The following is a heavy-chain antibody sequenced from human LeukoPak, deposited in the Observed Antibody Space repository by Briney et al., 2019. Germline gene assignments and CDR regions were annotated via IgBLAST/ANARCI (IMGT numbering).Heavy chain of an antibody. D-gene: IGHD3-16*01. V-gene: IGHV3-7*01. Sequence: PGGSLRLSCAASGFLFSQYGMSWVRQAPGKGLEWVANIKEDGSGTYYADSVKGRFLISRDNAQKSLYLEMNFVTPADTAVYYCAREWLISPPEITVLFDFWGQGTRVTVSS. CDR1: GFLFSQYG. CDR2: IKEDGSGT. CDR3: AREWLISPPEITVLFDF. J-gene: IGHJ4*02.